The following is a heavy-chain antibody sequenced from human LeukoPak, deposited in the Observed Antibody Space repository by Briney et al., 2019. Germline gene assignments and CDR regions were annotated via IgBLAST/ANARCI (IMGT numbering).Heavy chain of an antibody. J-gene: IGHJ6*03. CDR3: ARGQPVDYYYMDV. CDR1: GYSFTSYW. V-gene: IGHV5-51*01. D-gene: IGHD5-18*01. Sequence: GASLKISCKGSGYSFTSYWIGGVRQIPGKGLEGMGVTYPGVSHTRYSPSFQGQVTISADKSISTAYLQWSSLKASDIAMYYCARGQPVDYYYMDVWGKGTTVTVSS. CDR2: TYPGVSHT.